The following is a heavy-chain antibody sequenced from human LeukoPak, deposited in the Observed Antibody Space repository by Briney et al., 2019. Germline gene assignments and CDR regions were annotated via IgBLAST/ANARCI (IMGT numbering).Heavy chain of an antibody. V-gene: IGHV4-59*11. Sequence: SETLSLTCSVSGGSINSHDWTWIRQAPGKGLEWIGFIYYGGSYVYNPSLESRVSISVDRANNRFSLSLSSVTAADTAVYYCARELTTPSPSGYYYSHLDVWGRGTTVIVSS. CDR2: IYYGGSY. J-gene: IGHJ6*03. CDR1: GGSINSHD. D-gene: IGHD4-11*01. CDR3: ARELTTPSPSGYYYSHLDV.